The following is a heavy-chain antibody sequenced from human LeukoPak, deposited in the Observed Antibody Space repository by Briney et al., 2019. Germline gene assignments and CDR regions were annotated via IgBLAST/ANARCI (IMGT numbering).Heavy chain of an antibody. D-gene: IGHD3-10*01. CDR3: ARGSLYGSGTFYYYMDV. Sequence: SETLSLTCTVSGGSISSYYWSWIRQPAGKGLEWIGRIYTSGSTNYNPSLKSRVTMSVDTSKNQFSLKLSSVTAADTAVYYCARGSLYGSGTFYYYMDVWGKGTTVTISS. CDR1: GGSISSYY. V-gene: IGHV4-4*07. J-gene: IGHJ6*03. CDR2: IYTSGST.